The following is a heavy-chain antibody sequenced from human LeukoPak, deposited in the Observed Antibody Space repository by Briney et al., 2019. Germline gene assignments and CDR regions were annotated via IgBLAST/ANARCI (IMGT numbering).Heavy chain of an antibody. CDR1: GGSISSGSYC. J-gene: IGHJ4*02. CDR3: ARDHKVGATRTWVSGFDY. V-gene: IGHV4-61*02. CDR2: IYTSGST. D-gene: IGHD1-26*01. Sequence: PSQTLSLTCTVSGGSISSGSYCWSWIRQPAGKGLEWIGRIYTSGSTNYNPSLKSRVTISVDTSKNQFSLKLSSVTAADTAVYYCARDHKVGATRTWVSGFDYWGQGTLVTVSS.